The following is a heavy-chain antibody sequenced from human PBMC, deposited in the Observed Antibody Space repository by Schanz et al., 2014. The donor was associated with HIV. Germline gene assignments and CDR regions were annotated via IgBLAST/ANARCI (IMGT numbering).Heavy chain of an antibody. J-gene: IGHJ6*02. Sequence: EVRLVESGGGLVQPGGSLRLSCAASGSSFSTTWMHWARQAPGQGLEWISLIKGDGISVNYADSVKGRFTISRDNAKNTLYLQMHSLRVEDTAVYFCARDYYYSIDVWGQGTTVIVSS. V-gene: IGHV3-74*01. CDR3: ARDYYYSIDV. CDR1: GSSFSTTW. CDR2: IKGDGISV.